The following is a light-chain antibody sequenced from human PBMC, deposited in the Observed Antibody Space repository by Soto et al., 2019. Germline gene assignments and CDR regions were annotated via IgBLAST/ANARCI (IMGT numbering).Light chain of an antibody. CDR3: MQGTHWPWT. CDR2: KVS. J-gene: IGKJ1*01. CDR1: QSLIHSDGDTY. V-gene: IGKV2-30*02. Sequence: DVVMTQSPLSLPVTLGQPASISCRSSQSLIHSDGDTYLNWFQQRLGQSPRRLIYKVSDRDSGVPDRFPGSGSGTDFTLKISRVEAEDVGVYYCMQGTHWPWTFGQGTEVEIK.